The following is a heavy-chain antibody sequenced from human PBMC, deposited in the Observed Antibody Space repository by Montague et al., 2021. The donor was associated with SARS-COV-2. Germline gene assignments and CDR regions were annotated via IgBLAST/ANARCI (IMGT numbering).Heavy chain of an antibody. CDR2: IYHSGTT. V-gene: IGHV4-38-2*02. Sequence: SETLSLTCTVSGFSIGSGDYWGWIRQPPGKGLEWIGSIYHSGTTYYNPSLQSRLTMSIDTSTNQFSLRLTSVTAADTAVFFWVREKAGGLRNAFDIWGQGTTVTVSS. CDR3: VREKAGGLRNAFDI. J-gene: IGHJ3*02. CDR1: GFSIGSGDY.